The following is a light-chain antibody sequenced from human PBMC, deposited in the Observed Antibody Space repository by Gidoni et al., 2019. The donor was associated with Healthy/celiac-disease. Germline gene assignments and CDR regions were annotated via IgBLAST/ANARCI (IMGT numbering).Light chain of an antibody. J-gene: IGKJ4*01. CDR1: QSVSSSY. CDR3: QQYGSSGT. CDR2: GAS. V-gene: IGKV3-20*01. Sequence: EIVLTQSPGTLSLAPGERATLSCRDSQSVSSSYLAWYQQKPGQAPRLLIYGASSRATGIPDRFSGSGSGTDFTLTISRLEPEDFAVYYCQQYGSSGTFXGXTKVEIK.